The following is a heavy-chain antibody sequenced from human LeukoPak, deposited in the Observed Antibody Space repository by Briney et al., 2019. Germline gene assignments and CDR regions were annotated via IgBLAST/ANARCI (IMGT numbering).Heavy chain of an antibody. V-gene: IGHV3-30*02. CDR2: IRYDGSNK. CDR3: AKDLTYYYDSSGYGDAFDI. J-gene: IGHJ3*02. D-gene: IGHD3-22*01. CDR1: GFTFSSYG. Sequence: PGGSLRLSCAASGFTFSSYGMHWVRQAPGKGLEWVAFIRYDGSNKYYADSVKGRFTISRDNSENTLYLQMNSLRAEDTAVYYCAKDLTYYYDSSGYGDAFDIWGQGTMVTVSS.